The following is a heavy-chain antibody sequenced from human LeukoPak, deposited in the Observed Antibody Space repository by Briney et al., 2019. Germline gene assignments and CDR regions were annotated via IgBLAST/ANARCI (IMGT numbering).Heavy chain of an antibody. J-gene: IGHJ5*02. CDR2: INWNGGST. Sequence: GGSLRLSCAASGFTFDDYGMSWVRQAPGKGLEWVFGINWNGGSTGYADSVKGRFTISRDNAKNSLYLQMNSLRAEDTALYHCARSYDRGVNWFDPWGQGTLVTVSS. V-gene: IGHV3-20*01. CDR3: ARSYDRGVNWFDP. CDR1: GFTFDDYG. D-gene: IGHD3-10*01.